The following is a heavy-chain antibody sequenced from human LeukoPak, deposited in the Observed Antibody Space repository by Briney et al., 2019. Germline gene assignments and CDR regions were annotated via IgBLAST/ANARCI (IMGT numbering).Heavy chain of an antibody. Sequence: AASVKVSCQTSGYTFTTYVRYWVRQAPGQRLECMGWINAGNGDTRYLKNFEGRVTITRDTSASTVYMDLSSLRFEDTAIYYCARESAFGDYAYYFDYWGQGTLVTVSS. V-gene: IGHV1-3*01. CDR3: ARESAFGDYAYYFDY. J-gene: IGHJ4*02. CDR1: GYTFTTYV. D-gene: IGHD4-17*01. CDR2: INAGNGDT.